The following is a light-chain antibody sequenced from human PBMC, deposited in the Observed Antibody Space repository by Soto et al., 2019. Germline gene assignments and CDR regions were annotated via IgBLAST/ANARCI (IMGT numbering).Light chain of an antibody. Sequence: QSVLTQPASVSGSPGQSITISCTGTSSDVGGYNYVSWYQQHPGKAPKLMIYDVSNRPSGVSNRFSGSKSGNXASLTISGLQAEDEADYYCSSYTISSTVVFGGGTKLTVL. V-gene: IGLV2-14*01. J-gene: IGLJ2*01. CDR1: SSDVGGYNY. CDR2: DVS. CDR3: SSYTISSTVV.